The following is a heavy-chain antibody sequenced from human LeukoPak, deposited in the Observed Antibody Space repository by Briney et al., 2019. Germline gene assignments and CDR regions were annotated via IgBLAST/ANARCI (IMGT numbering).Heavy chain of an antibody. D-gene: IGHD1-14*01. CDR2: IYTTGST. V-gene: IGHV4-61*02. CDR1: GGSISSGSYY. CDR3: ARGNLTPLGY. Sequence: SETLSLTCTVSGGSISSGSYYWSWIRQPAGKGLEWIGRIYTTGSTNYNPSLKSRLTISVDTSKNQFSLKLSSVTAADTAVYYCARGNLTPLGYWGQGTLVTVSS. J-gene: IGHJ4*02.